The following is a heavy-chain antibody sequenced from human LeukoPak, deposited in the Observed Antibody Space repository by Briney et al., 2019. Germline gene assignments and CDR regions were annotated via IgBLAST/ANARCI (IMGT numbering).Heavy chain of an antibody. V-gene: IGHV3-74*01. D-gene: IGHD3-16*01. CDR2: INSDGSST. CDR1: GVTFSSYW. CDR3: ARGGGAGNEFDP. Sequence: PGGALRLSCAASGVTFSSYWMHWVRQDPGKGLVWVSRINSDGSSTNYADYVKGRFTISRGNAKNMLYLQMNSRRAEDMVVYNWARGGGAGNEFDPWGQGTMVTVSS. J-gene: IGHJ5*02.